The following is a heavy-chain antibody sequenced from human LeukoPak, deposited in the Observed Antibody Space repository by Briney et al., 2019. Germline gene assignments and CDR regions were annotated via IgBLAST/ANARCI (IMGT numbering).Heavy chain of an antibody. J-gene: IGHJ5*01. Sequence: PSETLSLTCTVAGGSVSSTSYYWGWIRQPPGKGLEWIGSIYYYSRSTYFNPSLKSRVTISLDTSKNQFSLKLSSLTAADTAVYYCVRSLRVGYCSSTSCNWFDSWGQGTLVTVSS. V-gene: IGHV4-39*07. D-gene: IGHD2-2*03. CDR1: GGSVSSTSYY. CDR2: IYYYSRST. CDR3: VRSLRVGYCSSTSCNWFDS.